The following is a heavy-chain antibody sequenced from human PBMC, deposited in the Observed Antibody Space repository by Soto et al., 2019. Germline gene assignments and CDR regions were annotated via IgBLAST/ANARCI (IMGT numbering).Heavy chain of an antibody. Sequence: EASVKVSCKASGYTFTGYYMHWVRQAPGQGLEWMGWINPNSGGTNYAQKFQGWVTMTRDTSISTAYMELSRLRSDDTAVYYCARAALAAAGPGYYYYGMDVWGQGTTVTVSS. CDR2: INPNSGGT. CDR3: ARAALAAAGPGYYYYGMDV. J-gene: IGHJ6*02. D-gene: IGHD6-13*01. V-gene: IGHV1-2*04. CDR1: GYTFTGYY.